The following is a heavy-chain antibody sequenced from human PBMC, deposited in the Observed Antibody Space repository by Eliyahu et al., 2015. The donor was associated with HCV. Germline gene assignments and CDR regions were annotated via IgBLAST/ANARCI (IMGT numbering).Heavy chain of an antibody. CDR1: GGSISSYY. CDR2: SYTRGGT. J-gene: IGHJ5*02. CDR3: AREGAYSNYGWFDP. V-gene: IGHV4-4*07. D-gene: IGHD4-11*01. Sequence: QVQLQESGPGLVKPSETLSLTCTVSGGSISSYYWSWIRQPAGKGLEWIGGSYTRGGTHYNPSLKSRVTMSVDTSKNQFSLKLSSVTAADTAVYYCAREGAYSNYGWFDPWGQGTLVTVSS.